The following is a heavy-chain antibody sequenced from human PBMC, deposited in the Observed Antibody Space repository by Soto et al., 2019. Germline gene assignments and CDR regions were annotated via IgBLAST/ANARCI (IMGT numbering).Heavy chain of an antibody. Sequence: PSETLSLTCSASGGSITSSSHFWGWVRQPPGKGLEWIGTIYFTGNTYYTPSLKSRLTMSIATSKNEFSLRPNSVTAADTAVYYCAGQTFTIAAASYGRSNWFDPWGPGTLVTVSS. CDR3: AGQTFTIAAASYGRSNWFDP. D-gene: IGHD5-18*01. V-gene: IGHV4-39*01. J-gene: IGHJ5*02. CDR2: IYFTGNT. CDR1: GGSITSSSHF.